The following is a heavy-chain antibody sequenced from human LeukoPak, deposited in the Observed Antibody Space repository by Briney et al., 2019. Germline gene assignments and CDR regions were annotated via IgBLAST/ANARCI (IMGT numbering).Heavy chain of an antibody. CDR3: ARDPQDIVEVPAANYFHWFDP. Sequence: GGSLTLSCALSGFIFSSYAMQWVRQAPGEGLEWVAFISYEGSNKYYADSVKGRFTLSRDNSKNTLYLQMNSLRAADRAGYYCARDPQDIVEVPAANYFHWFDPWGEGALVTVSS. CDR2: ISYEGSNK. J-gene: IGHJ5*02. V-gene: IGHV3-30-3*01. D-gene: IGHD2-2*01. CDR1: GFIFSSYA.